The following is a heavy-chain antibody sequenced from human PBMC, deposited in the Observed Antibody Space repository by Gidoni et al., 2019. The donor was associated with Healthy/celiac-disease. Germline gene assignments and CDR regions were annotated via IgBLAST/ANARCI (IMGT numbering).Heavy chain of an antibody. Sequence: EVQLVESGGSWVKPGGSIRLSCAASGVTFSNAWLSWVRQAPGKVLEWVGRIKSNTDGGTTDYAAPVKGRFTISRDDSKNTLYLQMNSLKTEDTAVYYCTSVRVLEKYYYSYYGMDVWGQGTTVTVSS. J-gene: IGHJ6*02. D-gene: IGHD3-3*01. CDR1: GVTFSNAW. CDR2: IKSNTDGGTT. V-gene: IGHV3-15*01. CDR3: TSVRVLEKYYYSYYGMDV.